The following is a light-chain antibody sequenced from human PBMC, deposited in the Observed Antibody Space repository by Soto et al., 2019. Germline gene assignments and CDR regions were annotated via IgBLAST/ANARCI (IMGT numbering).Light chain of an antibody. CDR3: QQYGNSPLYS. J-gene: IGKJ2*03. CDR2: GAS. CDR1: QSVSSL. Sequence: EIVLTQSPDSLSLSPGERATLSCRASQSVSSLLSWYQQKPGQSPRLLIYGASNRATGIPDRFTGSGSGTDFTLTISKLEPEDFAVYYCQQYGNSPLYSFGQGTKLEIK. V-gene: IGKV3-20*01.